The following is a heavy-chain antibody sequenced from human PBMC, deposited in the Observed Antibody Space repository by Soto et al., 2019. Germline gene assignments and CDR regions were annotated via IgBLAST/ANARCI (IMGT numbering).Heavy chain of an antibody. CDR3: ARDRGRPPLVVPAAILDY. Sequence: AAVKVSCKASCYTFTSYGINCVLQSPLQGLEWMGWISAYNGNTNYAQKLQGRVTMTTDTSTSTAYMELRSLRSDDTAVYYCARDRGRPPLVVPAAILDYWGKGTLVTVSS. J-gene: IGHJ4*02. CDR2: ISAYNGNT. V-gene: IGHV1-18*04. CDR1: CYTFTSYG. D-gene: IGHD2-2*02.